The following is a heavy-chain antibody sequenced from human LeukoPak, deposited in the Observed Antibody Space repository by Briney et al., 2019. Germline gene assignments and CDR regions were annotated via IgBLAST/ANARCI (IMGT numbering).Heavy chain of an antibody. CDR3: TRNSGWYGIS. J-gene: IGHJ4*02. CDR2: IGYSGGDR. V-gene: IGHV3-23*01. Sequence: GGSLRLSCTVSGFTLSRYYMTWFRQAPGRVLEWVSSIGYSGGDRHSADSVKGRFTISRDNSKNTLYLQLNSLRADDTAVYYCTRNSGWYGISWGQGTLVTVSS. CDR1: GFTLSRYY. D-gene: IGHD6-19*01.